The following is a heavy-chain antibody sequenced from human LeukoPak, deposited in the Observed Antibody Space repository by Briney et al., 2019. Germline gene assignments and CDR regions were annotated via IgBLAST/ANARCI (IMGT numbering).Heavy chain of an antibody. D-gene: IGHD6-13*01. CDR2: INIDGGLT. J-gene: IGHJ3*01. CDR1: GFTFSDYW. Sequence: GGSLRLSCAASGFTFSDYWMHWVRQAPGKGLAWVSHINIDGGLTNYADSVKGRFTVSRDNARNTLYLQMSSLGAEDTAIYFCAREEHRLAAAGTSAFDLGGQGTLVTVSP. V-gene: IGHV3-74*01. CDR3: AREEHRLAAAGTSAFDL.